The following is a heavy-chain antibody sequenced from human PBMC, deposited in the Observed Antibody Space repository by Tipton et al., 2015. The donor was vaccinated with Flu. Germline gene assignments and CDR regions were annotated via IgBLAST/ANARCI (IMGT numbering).Heavy chain of an antibody. CDR3: ARDRGFSNWFDP. CDR1: GGSIGSGGYY. V-gene: IGHV4-31*02. CDR2: IYYNGDT. Sequence: LRLSCAVSGGSIGSGGYYWSWIRQHPGKGLEWIGYIYYNGDTYYNPSFKSRLTISVDRSKKQFSLNLNSVSAADTAVYYCARDRGFSNWFDPWGQGTLVTVSS. D-gene: IGHD3-10*01. J-gene: IGHJ5*02.